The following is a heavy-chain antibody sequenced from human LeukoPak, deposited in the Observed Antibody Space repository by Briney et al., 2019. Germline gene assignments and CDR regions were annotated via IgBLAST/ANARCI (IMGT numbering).Heavy chain of an antibody. D-gene: IGHD6-6*01. CDR3: ARGGYSSSMGEHNWFDP. V-gene: IGHV1-2*02. CDR2: INPNSGGT. J-gene: IGHJ5*02. CDR1: GYTFTGYY. Sequence: ASVKVSCKASGYTFTGYYMHWVRQAPGQGLERMGWINPNSGGTNYAQKFQGRVTMTRDTSISTAYMELSRLRSDDTAVYYCARGGYSSSMGEHNWFDPWGQGTLVTVSS.